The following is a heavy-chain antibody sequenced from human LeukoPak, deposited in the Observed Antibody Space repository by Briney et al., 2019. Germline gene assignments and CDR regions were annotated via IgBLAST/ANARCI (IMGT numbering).Heavy chain of an antibody. CDR1: GFSFSGYS. CDR2: ITSSSSYI. Sequence: GASVRLSCAASGFSFSGYSMNWVRQAPGKGLEWVSSITSSSSYIHYADSVRGRFTISRDNGKNSLYLQMSSLRAEDTAVYYCARDHNFYDSGQGFDPWGQGTLVTVSS. V-gene: IGHV3-21*01. J-gene: IGHJ5*02. CDR3: ARDHNFYDSGQGFDP. D-gene: IGHD3-10*01.